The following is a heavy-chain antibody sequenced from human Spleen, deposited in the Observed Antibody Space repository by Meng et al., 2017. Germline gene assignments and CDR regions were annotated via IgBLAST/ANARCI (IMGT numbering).Heavy chain of an antibody. CDR1: GFTFSSYE. CDR3: TKTIIVIIDGCDI. Sequence: GGSLRLSCAASGFTFSSYEMNWVRQAPGKGLEWVSTISGSGGSTYYADSVKGRFTISRDNSKNTLYLQMNSLRAEDAAIYYCTKTIIVIIDGCDIWGQGTMVTVSS. D-gene: IGHD3-22*01. V-gene: IGHV3-23*01. J-gene: IGHJ3*02. CDR2: ISGSGGST.